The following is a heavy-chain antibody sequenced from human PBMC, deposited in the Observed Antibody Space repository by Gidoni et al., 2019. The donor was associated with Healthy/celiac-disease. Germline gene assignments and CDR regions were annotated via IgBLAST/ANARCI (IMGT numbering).Heavy chain of an antibody. Sequence: QVQLQESGPGLVTPSGTLSLPCAVPGGSISSSNWWIWVPQPPGQGLEWIGEIYHSGSTNYNPSLKSRVTISVDKSKNQFSLKLSSVTAADTAVYYCASSYKPDYYDSSGYYAASSFFDYWGQGTLVTVSS. V-gene: IGHV4-4*02. CDR3: ASSYKPDYYDSSGYYAASSFFDY. CDR2: IYHSGST. J-gene: IGHJ4*02. D-gene: IGHD3-22*01. CDR1: GGSISSSNW.